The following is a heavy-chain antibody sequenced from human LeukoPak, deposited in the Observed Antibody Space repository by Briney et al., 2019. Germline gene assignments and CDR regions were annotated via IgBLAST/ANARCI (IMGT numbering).Heavy chain of an antibody. V-gene: IGHV3-7*01. J-gene: IGHJ6*02. CDR1: GFTFSSYW. CDR3: ARDTPWVLPMDV. Sequence: GGSLRLSCSASGFTFSSYWVSWVRQAPGKGLERVANIKQDGSEKYYVDSVKGRFTISRDNAKNSLYLQMNSLRAEDTAVYYCARDTPWVLPMDVWGQGTTVTVSS. CDR2: IKQDGSEK. D-gene: IGHD3-16*01.